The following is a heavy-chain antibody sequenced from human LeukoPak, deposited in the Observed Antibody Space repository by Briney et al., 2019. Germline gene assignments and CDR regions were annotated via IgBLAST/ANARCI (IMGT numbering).Heavy chain of an antibody. CDR2: IKQDASEK. Sequence: PGGFLRLSCAASGFTFSTYWMSWVRQAPGKGLEWVANIKQDASEKYSVDSVKGRFTISRDNSKNTLYLQMNSLRAEDTAVYYCASGGYSYGYPDDAFDIWGQGTMVTVSS. CDR3: ASGGYSYGYPDDAFDI. D-gene: IGHD5-18*01. CDR1: GFTFSTYW. V-gene: IGHV3-7*03. J-gene: IGHJ3*02.